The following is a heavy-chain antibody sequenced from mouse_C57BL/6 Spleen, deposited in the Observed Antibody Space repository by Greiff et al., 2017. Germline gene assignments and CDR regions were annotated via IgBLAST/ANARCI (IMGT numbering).Heavy chain of an antibody. Sequence: ESGPGLAKPSQTLSLTCSVTGYSITSDYWNWIRKFPGNKLEYMGYISYSGSTYYNPSLKSRLSITRDTSKNQYYLQLNSVTTEDTATYYCARAPYYYGSTGYFDYWGQGTTLTVSS. J-gene: IGHJ2*01. D-gene: IGHD1-1*01. CDR2: ISYSGST. V-gene: IGHV3-8*01. CDR1: GYSITSDY. CDR3: ARAPYYYGSTGYFDY.